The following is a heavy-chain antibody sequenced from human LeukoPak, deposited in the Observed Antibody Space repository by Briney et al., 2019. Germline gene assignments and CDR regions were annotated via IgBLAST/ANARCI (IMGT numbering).Heavy chain of an antibody. CDR2: ITSTSSYK. V-gene: IGHV3-21*01. D-gene: IGHD1-1*01. Sequence: GGSLRLSCAASGFTFNNYSMNWVRQAPGKGLEWVSSITSTSSYKYYADSVKGRFTISRDNAKNSLYLQMNSLRAEDTAMYYCARSFRGDNWNDNWFDPWGQGTLVTVSS. J-gene: IGHJ5*02. CDR3: ARSFRGDNWNDNWFDP. CDR1: GFTFNNYS.